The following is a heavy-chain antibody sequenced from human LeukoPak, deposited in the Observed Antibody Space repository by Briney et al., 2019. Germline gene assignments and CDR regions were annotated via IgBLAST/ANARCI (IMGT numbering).Heavy chain of an antibody. CDR3: AKDGTSSWYGEFDY. CDR2: ISGSDDNT. CDR1: GFTFSSYA. Sequence: PGGSLRLSCAASGFTFSSYAMSWVRQAPGKGLEWVSAISGSDDNTYHADSVKGRFTISRDNSRSTLYLQMDSLRGEDTAVYFCAKDGTSSWYGEFDYWGQGALVTVSS. D-gene: IGHD6-13*01. J-gene: IGHJ4*02. V-gene: IGHV3-23*01.